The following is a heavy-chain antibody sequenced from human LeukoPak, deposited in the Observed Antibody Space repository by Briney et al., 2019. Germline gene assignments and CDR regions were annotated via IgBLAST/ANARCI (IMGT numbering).Heavy chain of an antibody. D-gene: IGHD2-8*01. V-gene: IGHV4-34*01. CDR3: ARANFDDAFDI. CDR2: INHSGST. J-gene: IGHJ3*02. CDR1: GGSFSGYY. Sequence: SETLSLTCAVYGGSFSGYYWSWIRQPPGKGLEWIGEINHSGSTNYNPSLKSRVTISVDTSKNQFSLKLSSVTAADTAVYYCARANFDDAFDIWGQGTMVTVSS.